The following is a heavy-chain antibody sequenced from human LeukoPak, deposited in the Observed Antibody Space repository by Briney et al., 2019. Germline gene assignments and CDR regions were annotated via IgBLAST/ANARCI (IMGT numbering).Heavy chain of an antibody. D-gene: IGHD3-16*02. Sequence: GGSLRLSCAASGFTFSTYRMSWVRQAPGKGLEWVANIKQNGSEKHYVDSVKGRFTISRDNAKNSLYLQMSSLRAEDTAVYYCARAYYDYVWGSYRYKNYYMDVWGKGTTVTVSS. CDR3: ARAYYDYVWGSYRYKNYYMDV. V-gene: IGHV3-7*01. J-gene: IGHJ6*03. CDR2: IKQNGSEK. CDR1: GFTFSTYR.